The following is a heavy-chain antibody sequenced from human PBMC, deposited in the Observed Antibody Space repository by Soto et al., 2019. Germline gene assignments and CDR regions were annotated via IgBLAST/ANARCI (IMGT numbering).Heavy chain of an antibody. V-gene: IGHV3-33*03. CDR1: GFTFSSYG. CDR2: IWYDGNNK. Sequence: QVQLVESGGGVVQPGRSLRLSCAASGFTFSSYGMHWVRQAPGKGLEWVAVIWYDGNNKYYADSVKGRFTISRDNSKNTVYVQMNSLRVEDTAVYYCARRGRGADIARIPFDYWGQGILVTVSS. CDR3: ARRGRGADIARIPFDY. J-gene: IGHJ4*02. D-gene: IGHD5-12*01.